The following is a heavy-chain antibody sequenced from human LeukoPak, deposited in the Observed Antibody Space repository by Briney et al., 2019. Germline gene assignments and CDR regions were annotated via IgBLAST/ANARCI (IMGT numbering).Heavy chain of an antibody. J-gene: IGHJ4*02. CDR3: ARDLPTRSSGWYRY. CDR1: GYTFTGYY. Sequence: GASVKVSCKASGYTFTGYYMHWVRQAPGQGLEWMGWINPNSGGTNYAQKFQGRVTMTRDTSISTAYMELSRLRSDDTAVYYCARDLPTRSSGWYRYWGQGTLVTVSS. V-gene: IGHV1-2*02. CDR2: INPNSGGT. D-gene: IGHD6-19*01.